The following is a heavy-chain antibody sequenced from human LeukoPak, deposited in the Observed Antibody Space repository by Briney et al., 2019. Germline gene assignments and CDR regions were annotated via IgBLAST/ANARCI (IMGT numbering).Heavy chain of an antibody. CDR3: ASGPGGDYSYNYFDY. J-gene: IGHJ4*02. CDR2: IDWSGGHT. D-gene: IGHD4-4*01. CDR1: GFKFDDHG. Sequence: GGSLRLSCAASGFKFDDHGMNWVRQVPGKGLEWVSGIDWSGGHTGYGESVKGRFTISRDNAKSSLYLQMNSLRVEDTALYYCASGPGGDYSYNYFDYGGQGILVTVSS. V-gene: IGHV3-20*04.